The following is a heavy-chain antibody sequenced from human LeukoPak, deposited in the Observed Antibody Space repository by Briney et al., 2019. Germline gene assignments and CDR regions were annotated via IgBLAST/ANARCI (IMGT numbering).Heavy chain of an antibody. CDR1: EFSVASNY. V-gene: IGHV3-66*01. J-gene: IGHJ4*02. D-gene: IGHD3/OR15-3a*01. CDR2: IYSGGST. CDR3: ARVATMISGYFDY. Sequence: GGSLRLSCAASEFSVASNYMTWVRQAPGEGLEWVSLIYSGGSTYYADSVKGRFTISRDNSKNTLYLQMNSLRAEDTAVYYCARVATMISGYFDYWGQGTLVTVSS.